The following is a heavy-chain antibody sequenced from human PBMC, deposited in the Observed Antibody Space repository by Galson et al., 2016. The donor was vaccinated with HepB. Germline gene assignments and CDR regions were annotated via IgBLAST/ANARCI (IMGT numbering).Heavy chain of an antibody. D-gene: IGHD1-1*01. Sequence: SVKVSCKASGGTFSSYAISWVRQAPGQGLEWMGGIIPMFETANSAQKFQGRVTITADESTSTAYMDLSRLRSEDTAVYYCARAERRGVSYGMDVWGQGTTVTVSS. CDR2: IIPMFETA. CDR1: GGTFSSYA. J-gene: IGHJ6*02. V-gene: IGHV1-69*13. CDR3: ARAERRGVSYGMDV.